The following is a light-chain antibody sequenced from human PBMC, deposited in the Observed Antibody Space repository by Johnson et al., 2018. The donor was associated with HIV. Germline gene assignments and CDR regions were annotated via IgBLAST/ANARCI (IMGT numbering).Light chain of an antibody. CDR1: SSNVGSSF. J-gene: IGLJ1*01. V-gene: IGLV1-51*01. Sequence: QSLLTQPPSVSAAPGQTVTISCSGSSSNVGSSFVSWYRQVPGTAPKLLIYDNNKRPSGIPGRFSGSKSDTSATLAITGLQTGDEADYYCGTWDSSLSANVFGTGTRVTVL. CDR3: GTWDSSLSANV. CDR2: DNN.